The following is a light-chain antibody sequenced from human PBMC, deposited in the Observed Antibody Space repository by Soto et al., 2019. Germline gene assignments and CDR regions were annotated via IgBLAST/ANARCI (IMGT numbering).Light chain of an antibody. J-gene: IGKJ3*01. CDR2: WAS. CDR3: QQYYSLPLT. V-gene: IGKV4-1*01. Sequence: DIVMTQSPDSLAVSLGERATINCKSSQSVFYSSNNKNYLAWYQQKPGQPPKLLIYWASTRESGVPDRFRGSGSGTEFTLTISSLQAEDVAFYYCQQYYSLPLTFGPGTKVEIK. CDR1: QSVFYSSNNKNY.